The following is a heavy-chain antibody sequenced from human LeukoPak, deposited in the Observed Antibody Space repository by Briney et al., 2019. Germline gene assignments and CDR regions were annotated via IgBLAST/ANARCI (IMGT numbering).Heavy chain of an antibody. V-gene: IGHV4-4*02. J-gene: IGHJ4*02. CDR1: GGSISSSNW. Sequence: PSETLSLTCAVSGGSISSSNWWSWVRQPPGKGLEWIGEIYHSGSTNYNPSLKSRVTISVDKSKNQFSLKLSSVTAADTAVYYCARATRVFDRWFDYWGQGTLVTVSS. CDR2: IYHSGST. CDR3: ARATRVFDRWFDY. D-gene: IGHD3-22*01.